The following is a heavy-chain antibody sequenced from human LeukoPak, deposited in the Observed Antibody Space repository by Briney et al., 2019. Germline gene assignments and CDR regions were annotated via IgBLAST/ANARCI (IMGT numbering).Heavy chain of an antibody. CDR2: IYYSGST. D-gene: IGHD3-3*01. CDR3: ARVRYYDFWSGYNWFDP. J-gene: IGHJ5*02. Sequence: SETLSLTWAVYGGSFSGYYWSWIRQHPGKGLEWIGYIYYSGSTYYNPSLKSRVTISVDTSKNQFSLKLSSVTAADTAVYYCARVRYYDFWSGYNWFDPWGQGTLVTVSS. V-gene: IGHV4-31*11. CDR1: GGSFSGYY.